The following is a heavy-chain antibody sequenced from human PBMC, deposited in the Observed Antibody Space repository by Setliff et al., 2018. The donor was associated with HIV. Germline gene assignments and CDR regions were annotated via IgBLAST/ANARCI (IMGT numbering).Heavy chain of an antibody. V-gene: IGHV3-7*01. CDR1: GFTFSSYW. D-gene: IGHD2-15*01. Sequence: GGSLRLSCAASGFTFSSYWMSWVRQAPGKGLEWVANIKQDGSEKYYVDSVKGRFTISRDNAKSTLYLQMNNLRAEDTALYYCATDVAGKYDYWGQGTLVTVSS. CDR2: IKQDGSEK. J-gene: IGHJ4*02. CDR3: ATDVAGKYDY.